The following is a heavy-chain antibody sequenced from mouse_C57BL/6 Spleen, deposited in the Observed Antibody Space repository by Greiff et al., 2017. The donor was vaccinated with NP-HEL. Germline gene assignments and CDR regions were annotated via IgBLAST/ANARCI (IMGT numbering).Heavy chain of an antibody. CDR1: GFTFSSYA. J-gene: IGHJ2*01. CDR3: ARDGEWPPYFDY. Sequence: EVMLVESGGGLVKPGGSLKLSCAASGFTFSSYAMSWVRQTPEKRLEWVATISDGGSYTYYPDNVKGRFTISRDNAKNNLYLQMSHLKSEDTAMYYCARDGEWPPYFDYWGQGTTLTVSS. CDR2: ISDGGSYT. V-gene: IGHV5-4*01.